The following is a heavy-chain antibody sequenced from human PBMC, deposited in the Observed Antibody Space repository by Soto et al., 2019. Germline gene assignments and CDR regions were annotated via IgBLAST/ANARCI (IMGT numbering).Heavy chain of an antibody. Sequence: GGSLRLPCAASGFPFSSYVVSWVRQAPGKGLQWVSGISGGGSNTFYAASVKGRFTISRDNSKNTLLLQMNSLGAEDTAVYYCAKDSNKYSSSLRGRYFDYWGQGIGVTVSS. D-gene: IGHD4-4*01. CDR1: GFPFSSYV. CDR2: ISGGGSNT. V-gene: IGHV3-23*01. CDR3: AKDSNKYSSSLRGRYFDY. J-gene: IGHJ4*02.